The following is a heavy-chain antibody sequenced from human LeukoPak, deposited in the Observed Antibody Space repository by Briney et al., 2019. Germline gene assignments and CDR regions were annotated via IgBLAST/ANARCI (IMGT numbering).Heavy chain of an antibody. V-gene: IGHV1-2*02. J-gene: IGHJ6*03. Sequence: ASVKVSCKASGYTFTDYYIHWVRQAPGQGLECMGWIDPNGGGTNYAQKFQGRVTMASDTSISTAYMELSRLTSDDTAVYYCARVLGSAYYYYMDVWGKGTTVTVSS. CDR1: GYTFTDYY. CDR2: IDPNGGGT. CDR3: ARVLGSAYYYYMDV. D-gene: IGHD6-25*01.